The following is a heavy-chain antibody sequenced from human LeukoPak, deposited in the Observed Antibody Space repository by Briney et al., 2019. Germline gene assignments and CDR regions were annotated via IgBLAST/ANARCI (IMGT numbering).Heavy chain of an antibody. D-gene: IGHD6-13*01. CDR2: INRSGST. V-gene: IGHV4-34*01. J-gene: IGHJ6*02. Sequence: PSETLSLTCAVYGGSFSGYYWSWIRQPPGKGLEWIGEINRSGSTNYNPSLKSRVTISVDTSKNQFSLKLSSVTAADTAVYYCARVHSTTPDYYYYGMDVWGQGTTVTVSS. CDR3: ARVHSTTPDYYYYGMDV. CDR1: GGSFSGYY.